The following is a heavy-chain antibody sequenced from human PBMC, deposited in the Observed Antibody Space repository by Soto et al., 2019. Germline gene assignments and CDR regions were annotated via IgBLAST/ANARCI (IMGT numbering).Heavy chain of an antibody. J-gene: IGHJ4*02. D-gene: IGHD3-10*01. V-gene: IGHV3-9*01. CDR2: ITSNSDTV. CDR1: GFIFQNYG. CDR3: GKDRGSLLGVITY. Sequence: GGSLRLSCVASGFIFQNYGMHWVRPVPGKGLEWVSGITSNSDTVGYADSVKGRFTISRDNAKTSLFLQMNSLRTEDTAFYFCGKDRGSLLGVITYWGQGTLVTVSS.